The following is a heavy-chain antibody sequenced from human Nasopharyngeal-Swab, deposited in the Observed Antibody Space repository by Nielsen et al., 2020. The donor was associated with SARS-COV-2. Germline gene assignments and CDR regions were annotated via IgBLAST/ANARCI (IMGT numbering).Heavy chain of an antibody. CDR2: INHSGST. Sequence: SETLSLTCAASGGSFSGYYWSWIRQPPGKGLEWIGEINHSGSTNYNPSLKSRVTISVDTSKNQFSLKLSSVTAADTAVYYCARVAEFYYGSGSHYWYFDLWGRGTLVTVSS. D-gene: IGHD3-10*01. CDR1: GGSFSGYY. CDR3: ARVAEFYYGSGSHYWYFDL. J-gene: IGHJ2*01. V-gene: IGHV4-34*01.